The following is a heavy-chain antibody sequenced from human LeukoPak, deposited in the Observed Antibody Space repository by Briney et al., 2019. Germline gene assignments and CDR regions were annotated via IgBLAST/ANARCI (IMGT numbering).Heavy chain of an antibody. CDR3: AKRTYYYDSSGYRGAAFDI. Sequence: GGFLRLSCAASGFTFSSYAMSWVRQAPGKGLEWVSAISGSGGSTYYADSVKGRFTISRDNSKNTLYLQMNSLRAEDTAVYYCAKRTYYYDSSGYRGAAFDIWGQGTMVTVSS. V-gene: IGHV3-23*01. CDR1: GFTFSSYA. CDR2: ISGSGGST. D-gene: IGHD3-22*01. J-gene: IGHJ3*02.